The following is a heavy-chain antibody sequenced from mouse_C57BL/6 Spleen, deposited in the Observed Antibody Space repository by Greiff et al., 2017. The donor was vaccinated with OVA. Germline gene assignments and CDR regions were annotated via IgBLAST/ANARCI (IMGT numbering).Heavy chain of an antibody. Sequence: QVQLKQPGAELVKPGASVKMSCKASGYTLTSYWITWVKQRPGQGLEWIGDIYPGSGSTNYNEKFKSKATLTVDTSSSTAYMQLRSLTSEDSAVYYCARWNYYGSMYYFDYWGQGTTLTVSS. D-gene: IGHD1-1*01. J-gene: IGHJ2*01. CDR3: ARWNYYGSMYYFDY. V-gene: IGHV1-55*01. CDR1: GYTLTSYW. CDR2: IYPGSGST.